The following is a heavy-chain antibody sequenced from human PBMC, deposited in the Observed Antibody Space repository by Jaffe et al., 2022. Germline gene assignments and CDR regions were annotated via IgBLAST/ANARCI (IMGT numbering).Heavy chain of an antibody. CDR3: ARHGYYYDSSGTRYNWFDP. CDR2: IYHSGST. D-gene: IGHD3-22*01. J-gene: IGHJ5*02. V-gene: IGHV4-38-2*01. Sequence: QVQLQESGPGLVKPSETLSLTCAVSGYSISSGYYWGWIRQPPGKGLEWIGSIYHSGSTYYNPSLKSRVTISVDTSKNQFSLKLSSVTAADTAVYYCARHGYYYDSSGTRYNWFDPWGQGTLVTVSS. CDR1: GYSISSGYY.